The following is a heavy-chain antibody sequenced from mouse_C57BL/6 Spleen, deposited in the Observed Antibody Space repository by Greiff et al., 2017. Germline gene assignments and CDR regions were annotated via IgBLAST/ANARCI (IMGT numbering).Heavy chain of an antibody. V-gene: IGHV1-52*01. D-gene: IGHD2-4*01. CDR2: IDPSDSET. Sequence: QVQLQQPGAELVRPGSSVKLSCKASGYTFTSYWMHWVKQRPIQGLEWIGNIDPSDSETHYNQKFKDKATLTVDKSSSTAYMQLSSLTSEDSAVXYGARASIYYDYDGTWYAYWGQGTLVTVSA. CDR3: ARASIYYDYDGTWYAY. J-gene: IGHJ3*01. CDR1: GYTFTSYW.